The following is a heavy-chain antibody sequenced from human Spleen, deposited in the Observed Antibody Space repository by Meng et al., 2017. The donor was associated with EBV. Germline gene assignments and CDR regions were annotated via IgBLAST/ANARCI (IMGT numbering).Heavy chain of an antibody. J-gene: IGHJ4*02. Sequence: HLEAAGQQPGAPAETLSLTCGFSGASISDSSAYWGWIRQSPRKGLKWIGTITSSGSTYYNPSVESRLTLSVDTTENHFALKLTSVTAADTSMYYCARHTGDFDYWGQGALVTVSS. CDR3: ARHTGDFDY. CDR1: GASISDSSAY. V-gene: IGHV4-39*01. D-gene: IGHD2-8*02. CDR2: ITSSGST.